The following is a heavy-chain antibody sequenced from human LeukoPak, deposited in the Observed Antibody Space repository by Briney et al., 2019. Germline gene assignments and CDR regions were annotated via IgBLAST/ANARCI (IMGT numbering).Heavy chain of an antibody. D-gene: IGHD3-10*01. CDR1: GFTFSTYG. Sequence: GGSLRLSCAAAGFTFSTYGIHWVRQAPGKGLEWVSIISLDGSTEFYADSVKGRFTISRDTASNTMHLEMNNLRIEDTAVYYCMRDYMGWFDPWGQGSLVTVSS. J-gene: IGHJ5*02. V-gene: IGHV3-30*03. CDR2: ISLDGSTE. CDR3: MRDYMGWFDP.